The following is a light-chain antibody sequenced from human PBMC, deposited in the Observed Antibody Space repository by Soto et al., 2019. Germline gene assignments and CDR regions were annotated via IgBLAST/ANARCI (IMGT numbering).Light chain of an antibody. CDR1: QSVSSNY. V-gene: IGKV3-20*01. CDR3: QQYATSPSRLT. Sequence: EIVLTQSPGTLSLSPGERATLSCRASQSVSSNYLSWYQQKPGQAPGLLIYGASSRAAGIPDRFSGSGSGTDFTLTINRLEPEDFAVYYCQQYATSPSRLTFGGGTKVEIK. J-gene: IGKJ4*01. CDR2: GAS.